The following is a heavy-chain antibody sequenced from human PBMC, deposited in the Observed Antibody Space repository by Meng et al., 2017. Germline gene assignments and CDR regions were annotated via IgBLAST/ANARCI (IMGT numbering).Heavy chain of an antibody. J-gene: IGHJ4*02. CDR1: VNTFTSYD. CDR3: ARENRWEPPDY. Sequence: QVPLVHAGAEVKKPGASVKVTSKATVNTFTSYDLHWVRQAPGQGLEWMGWINTNTGNPTYAQGFTGRFVFSLDTSVSTAYLQISSLKAEDTAVYYCARENRWEPPDYWGQGTLVTVSS. CDR2: INTNTGNP. D-gene: IGHD1-26*01. V-gene: IGHV7-4-1*02.